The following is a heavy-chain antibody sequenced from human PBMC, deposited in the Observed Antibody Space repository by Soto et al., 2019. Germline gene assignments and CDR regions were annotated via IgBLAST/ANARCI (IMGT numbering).Heavy chain of an antibody. V-gene: IGHV4-30-4*01. CDR2: IYYSGST. CDR1: GGSISSGDYY. D-gene: IGHD3-22*01. Sequence: QVQLQESGPGLVKPSQTLSLTCTVSGGSISSGDYYWSWIRQPPGKGLEWIGYIYYSGSTYYNPSLKSRVTISVDTSKNQFSLKLSSVTAADTAVYYCARLTNAGYYDSSGTRPSAFDYWGQGTLVTVSS. CDR3: ARLTNAGYYDSSGTRPSAFDY. J-gene: IGHJ4*02.